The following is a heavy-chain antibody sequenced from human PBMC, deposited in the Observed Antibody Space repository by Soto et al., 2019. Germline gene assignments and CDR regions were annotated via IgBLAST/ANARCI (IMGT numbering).Heavy chain of an antibody. Sequence: GGSLRLSCAASGFTFSSYGMHWVRQAPGKGLEWVAVISYDGSNKYYADSVKGRFTISRDNSKNTLYLQMNSLRAEDTAVYYCATEWDDSRGRFDYWGQGTLVTVSS. V-gene: IGHV3-30*03. CDR2: ISYDGSNK. CDR3: ATEWDDSRGRFDY. CDR1: GFTFSSYG. D-gene: IGHD3-22*01. J-gene: IGHJ4*02.